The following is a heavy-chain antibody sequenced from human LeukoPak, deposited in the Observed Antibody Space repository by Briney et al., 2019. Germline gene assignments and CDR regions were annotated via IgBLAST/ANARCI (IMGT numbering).Heavy chain of an antibody. CDR2: INHSGST. J-gene: IGHJ3*02. D-gene: IGHD2-15*01. CDR1: DGSISGYY. V-gene: IGHV4-34*01. CDR3: ARGGDIVVVVAATGAFDI. Sequence: SETLSLTCTVSDGSISGYYWSWIRQPPGKGLEWIGEINHSGSTNYNPSLKSRVTISVDTSKNQFSLKLSSVTAADTAVYYCARGGDIVVVVAATGAFDIWGQGTMVTVSS.